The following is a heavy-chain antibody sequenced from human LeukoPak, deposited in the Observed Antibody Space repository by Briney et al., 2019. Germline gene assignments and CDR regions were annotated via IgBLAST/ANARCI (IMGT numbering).Heavy chain of an antibody. CDR2: IKSKTDGGTT. CDR1: GSTFSNAW. CDR3: TTDQYSGYDIDY. Sequence: RGGSLRLSCAASGSTFSNAWMSWVRQAPGKGLEWVGRIKSKTDGGTTDYAAPVKGRFTISRDDSKNTLYLQMNSLKTEDTAVYYCTTDQYSGYDIDYWGQGTLVTVSS. V-gene: IGHV3-15*01. J-gene: IGHJ4*02. D-gene: IGHD5-12*01.